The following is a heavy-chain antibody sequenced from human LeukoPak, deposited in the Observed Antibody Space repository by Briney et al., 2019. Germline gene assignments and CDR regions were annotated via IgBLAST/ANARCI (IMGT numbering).Heavy chain of an antibody. D-gene: IGHD6-19*01. J-gene: IGHJ4*02. CDR3: ARIAVTAYYFDY. CDR2: ISAYNSNT. Sequence: ASVKVSCKASGYTFTSHGISWVRQAPGQGLEWMGWISAYNSNTNYAQKLQGRVIMTTDASTSTAYIELRSLRSDDTAAYYCARIAVTAYYFDYWGQGTLVTVSS. V-gene: IGHV1-18*04. CDR1: GYTFTSHG.